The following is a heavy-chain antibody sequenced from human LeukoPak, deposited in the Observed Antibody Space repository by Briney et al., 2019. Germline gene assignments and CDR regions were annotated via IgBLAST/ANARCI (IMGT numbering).Heavy chain of an antibody. Sequence: PSETLSLTCTVSSGSISSYYWSWIRQPPGKGLEWIGYIYYSGSTNYNPSLKSRVTISVDTSKNQFSLKLSSVTAADTAVYYCARGYDSSGYTPQPHSIDIWGQGTMVTVSS. CDR2: IYYSGST. V-gene: IGHV4-59*01. CDR1: SGSISSYY. CDR3: ARGYDSSGYTPQPHSIDI. J-gene: IGHJ3*02. D-gene: IGHD3-22*01.